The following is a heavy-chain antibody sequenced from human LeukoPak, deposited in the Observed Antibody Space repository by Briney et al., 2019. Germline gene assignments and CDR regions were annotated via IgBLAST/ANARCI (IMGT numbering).Heavy chain of an antibody. CDR3: VREEMPGKFDY. V-gene: IGHV4-4*01. D-gene: IGHD1-26*01. CDR1: GFTFINYSM. Sequence: GSLRLSCSASGFTFINYSMNWVRQPPGKGLEWLGEIYHSGNTNYNPSLKSRVAISLDKSSNQFSLRLTSVTAADTAMYFCVREEMPGKFDYWGQGTLVTVSS. CDR2: IYHSGNT. J-gene: IGHJ4*02.